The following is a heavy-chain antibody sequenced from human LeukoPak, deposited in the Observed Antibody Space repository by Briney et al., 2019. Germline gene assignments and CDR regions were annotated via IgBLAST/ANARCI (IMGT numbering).Heavy chain of an antibody. CDR3: ARAIPFDP. J-gene: IGHJ5*02. V-gene: IGHV3-48*04. CDR1: GFTFSSYS. Sequence: GSLRLSCAASGFTFSSYSMNWVRQAPGKGLEWVSYISSSSTIYYADSVKGRFTISRDNAKNSLYLQMNSLRAEDTAVYYRARAIPFDPWGQGTLVTVSS. CDR2: ISSSSTI.